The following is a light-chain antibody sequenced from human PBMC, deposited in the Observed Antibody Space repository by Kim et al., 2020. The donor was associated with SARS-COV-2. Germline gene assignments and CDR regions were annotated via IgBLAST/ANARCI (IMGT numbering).Light chain of an antibody. CDR3: NSRDSNDNVV. CDR2: GKN. J-gene: IGLJ2*01. V-gene: IGLV3-19*01. CDR1: SLRSYY. Sequence: SYELTQDPAVSVALGQTVRITCQGDSLRSYYATWYPQKPGQAPILVIYGKNNRPSGIPDRFSGSSSGNTASLTITGTQAGDEADYYCNSRDSNDNVVFGGGTQLTVL.